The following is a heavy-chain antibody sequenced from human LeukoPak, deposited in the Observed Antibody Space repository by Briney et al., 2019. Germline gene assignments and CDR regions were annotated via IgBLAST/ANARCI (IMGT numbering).Heavy chain of an antibody. Sequence: PGGSLRLSCAASGFTFSSYWMSWVRQAPGKGLEWVANIKQDGSEKYYVDSVKGRFTISRDNAKNSLYLQMNSPRAEDTAVYYCARGHLYYYDSSGYDYWGQGTLVTVSS. V-gene: IGHV3-7*01. CDR2: IKQDGSEK. D-gene: IGHD3-22*01. CDR1: GFTFSSYW. J-gene: IGHJ4*02. CDR3: ARGHLYYYDSSGYDY.